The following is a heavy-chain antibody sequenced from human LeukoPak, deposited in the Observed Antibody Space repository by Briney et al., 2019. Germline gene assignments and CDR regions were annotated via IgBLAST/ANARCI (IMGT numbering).Heavy chain of an antibody. D-gene: IGHD6-19*01. V-gene: IGHV1-2*02. CDR1: GYTFTGYY. J-gene: IGHJ4*02. CDR3: ARDWAVAVAGIPRYYFDY. Sequence: ASVKVSCKASGYTFTGYYMHWVRQAPGQGLEWMGWINPNSGGTNYAQKFQGRVTMTRDTSISTAYMELSRLRSDDTAVYYCARDWAVAVAGIPRYYFDYWGQGTLVTVSS. CDR2: INPNSGGT.